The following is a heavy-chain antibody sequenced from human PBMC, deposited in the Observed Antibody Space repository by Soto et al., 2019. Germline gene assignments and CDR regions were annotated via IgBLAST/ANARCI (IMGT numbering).Heavy chain of an antibody. Sequence: VASVKVSCKASGYSFTSYGIGWVRQAPGQGPEWMGWISPYNGGTNYAQNVKGRVVMTTDISTNTVYLELRSLRSDDTAMYYCGRCRTDSYAMDVWGQGTTVTVSS. CDR2: ISPYNGGT. D-gene: IGHD2-8*02. V-gene: IGHV1-18*01. J-gene: IGHJ6*02. CDR1: GYSFTSYG. CDR3: GRCRTDSYAMDV.